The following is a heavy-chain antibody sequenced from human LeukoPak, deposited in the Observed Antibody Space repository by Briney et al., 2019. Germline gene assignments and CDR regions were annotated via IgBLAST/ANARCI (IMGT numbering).Heavy chain of an antibody. CDR1: GYSFTSYW. CDR3: ARGLMEYHYYYGMDV. V-gene: IGHV5-51*01. Sequence: GESLKISCKGSGYSFTSYWIGWVRQLPGKGLEWMGIIYPGDSDTRYSPSFQGQVTISADESISTAYLQWSSLKASDTAMYYCARGLMEYHYYYGMDVWGQGTTVTVSS. CDR2: IYPGDSDT. J-gene: IGHJ6*02. D-gene: IGHD3-3*01.